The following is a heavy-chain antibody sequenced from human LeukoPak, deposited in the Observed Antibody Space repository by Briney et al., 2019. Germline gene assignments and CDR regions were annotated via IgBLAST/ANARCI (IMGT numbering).Heavy chain of an antibody. J-gene: IGHJ4*02. D-gene: IGHD4-23*01. CDR1: GFTFSNYW. CDR3: ARSSREPRGYAPWELMPPFDY. CDR2: IKEDGSEK. Sequence: PGGSLRLSCAASGFTFSNYWMGYVRQAPGKGLEWVANIKEDGSEKYYVDSVKGRFTISRDNAKNSLWLQMNGLRADDTAVYYCARSSREPRGYAPWELMPPFDYWGQGTLVTVSS. V-gene: IGHV3-7*01.